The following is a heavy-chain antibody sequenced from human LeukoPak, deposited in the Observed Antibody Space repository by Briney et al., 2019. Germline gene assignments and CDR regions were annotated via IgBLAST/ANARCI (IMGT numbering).Heavy chain of an antibody. J-gene: IGHJ6*02. CDR3: ARELGKAARPISYYYYGMDV. V-gene: IGHV3-21*01. CDR2: ISSSSYI. Sequence: GGSLRLSCAASGFTFSSYSMNWVRQAPGKGLEWVSSISSSSYIYYADSVKGRFTISRDNAQNSLYLQMNSLRAEDTAVYYCARELGKAARPISYYYYGMDVWGQGTTVTVSS. CDR1: GFTFSSYS. D-gene: IGHD6-6*01.